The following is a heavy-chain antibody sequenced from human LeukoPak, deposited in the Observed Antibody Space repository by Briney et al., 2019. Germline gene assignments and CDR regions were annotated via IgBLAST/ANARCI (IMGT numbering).Heavy chain of an antibody. J-gene: IGHJ6*02. CDR3: AREDVDTVSGVYYYYGMDV. CDR1: GDSISNYY. CDR2: IYYSGST. V-gene: IGHV4-59*01. D-gene: IGHD5-18*01. Sequence: SETLSLTCTVSGDSISNYYWTWIRQPPGKGLEWIGYIYYSGSTNYNPSLKSRVTISVDTSKNQFSLKLSSVTAADTAVYYCAREDVDTVSGVYYYYGMDVWGQGTTVTVS.